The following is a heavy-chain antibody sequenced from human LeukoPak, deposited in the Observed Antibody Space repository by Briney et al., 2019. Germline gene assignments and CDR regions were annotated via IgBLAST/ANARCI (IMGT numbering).Heavy chain of an antibody. CDR3: AKEGVLARGSGSLYSFDY. Sequence: PGGSLRLSCAASGFTFSIYAMSWGREAPGKGLEWGSGISGSGGSTYYADSVKDRFTISRANYQNTLYLQMNSLRGEDAAVYSCAKEGVLARGSGSLYSFDYWGQGTLVTVSS. J-gene: IGHJ4*02. D-gene: IGHD3-10*01. V-gene: IGHV3-23*01. CDR1: GFTFSIYA. CDR2: ISGSGGST.